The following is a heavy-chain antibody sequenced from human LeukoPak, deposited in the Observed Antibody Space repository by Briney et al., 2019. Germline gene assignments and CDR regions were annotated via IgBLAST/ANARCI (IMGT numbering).Heavy chain of an antibody. CDR2: IYTSGST. CDR3: ARGSRWRFGEFSGFSWFDP. V-gene: IGHV4-61*02. D-gene: IGHD3-10*01. Sequence: PSETLSLTCTVSGGSISSGSYYWSWIRQPAGKGLEWIGRIYTSGSTNYNPSLKSRVTISVDTSKNQFSLKLSSVTAADTAVYYCARGSRWRFGEFSGFSWFDPWGQGTLVTVSS. J-gene: IGHJ5*02. CDR1: GGSISSGSYY.